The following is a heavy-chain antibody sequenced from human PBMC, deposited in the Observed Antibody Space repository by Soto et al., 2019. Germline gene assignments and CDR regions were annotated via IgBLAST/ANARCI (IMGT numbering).Heavy chain of an antibody. CDR1: GGSINSGGYY. Sequence: QVQLQESGPGLVKPSQTLSLICTVSGGSINSGGYYWNWIRQHPGKVLDWIGYIFYSGSTYYNPFLRSRVTISADTSENQFSLNLSSVTAADTAVYFCARGYRQSGYSSSWVFDYWGQGTLVNVSS. V-gene: IGHV4-31*03. J-gene: IGHJ4*02. CDR3: ARGYRQSGYSSSWVFDY. D-gene: IGHD6-13*01. CDR2: IFYSGST.